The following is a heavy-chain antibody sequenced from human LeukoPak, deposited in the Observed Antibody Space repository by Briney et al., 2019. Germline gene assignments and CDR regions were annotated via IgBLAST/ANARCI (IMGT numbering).Heavy chain of an antibody. Sequence: PSETLSLTSTVSGGSISSYYWSWIRQPAGKGLEWIGRIYTSGSTNYNPSLKSRVTMSVDTSKNQFSLKLSSVTAADTAVYYCARELPAAISYYMDVWGKGTTVTVSS. CDR3: ARELPAAISYYMDV. CDR2: IYTSGST. J-gene: IGHJ6*03. CDR1: GGSISSYY. D-gene: IGHD2-2*02. V-gene: IGHV4-4*07.